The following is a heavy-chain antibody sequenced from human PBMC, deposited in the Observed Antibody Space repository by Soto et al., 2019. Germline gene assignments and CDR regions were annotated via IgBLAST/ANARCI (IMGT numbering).Heavy chain of an antibody. CDR3: ARDSSNYDILTGTDY. CDR2: ISYDGSNK. J-gene: IGHJ4*02. CDR1: GFTFSSYA. Sequence: QVQLVESGGGVVQPGRSLRLSCAASGFTFSSYAMHWVRQAPGKGLEWVAVISYDGSNKYYADSVKGRFTISRDNSXTTLYLQMNSLRAEDTAVYYCARDSSNYDILTGTDYWGQGTLVTVSS. V-gene: IGHV3-30-3*01. D-gene: IGHD3-9*01.